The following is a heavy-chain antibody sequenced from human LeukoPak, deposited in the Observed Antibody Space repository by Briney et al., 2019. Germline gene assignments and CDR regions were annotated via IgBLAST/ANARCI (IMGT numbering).Heavy chain of an antibody. V-gene: IGHV3-73*01. J-gene: IGHJ4*02. CDR1: GFTFSGSA. Sequence: GGSLRLSCAASGFTFSGSAMHWVRQASGKGREWVGRIRSKANSYATAYAASVKGRFTISRDDSKNTAYLQMNSLKTEDTAVYYCNSFFYDSSGYALDYWGQGTLVTVSS. CDR3: NSFFYDSSGYALDY. CDR2: IRSKANSYAT. D-gene: IGHD3-22*01.